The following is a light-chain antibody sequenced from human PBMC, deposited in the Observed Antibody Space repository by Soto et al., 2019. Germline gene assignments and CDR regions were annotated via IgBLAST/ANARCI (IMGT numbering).Light chain of an antibody. CDR1: QLLTFVSNNQSH. V-gene: IGKV4-1*01. CDR2: WSS. CDR3: KQYYPXPWT. J-gene: IGKJ1*01. Sequence: IVMTQSPESLTVSLGGGATLNCCSSQLLTFVSNNQSHLAWYHQKTGQAPKLLLSWSSARESGVPDRFSCSGYGTNFTLTITNLQAEDVAIYYCKQYYPXPWTCGPGTKV.